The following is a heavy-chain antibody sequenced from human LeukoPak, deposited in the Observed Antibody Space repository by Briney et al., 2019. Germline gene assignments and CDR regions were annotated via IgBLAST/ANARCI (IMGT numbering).Heavy chain of an antibody. CDR1: GFTFSSYS. J-gene: IGHJ3*02. CDR2: ISSSNSTT. Sequence: GGSLRLSCAASGFTFSSYSMNWVRQAPGKGLEWLSYISSSNSTTYYVDAVKGRFTISRDNAKNSLYLQMNSLRDEDTAMYYCARSNSSGRGAFDIWGQGTMVTVSS. D-gene: IGHD3-22*01. CDR3: ARSNSSGRGAFDI. V-gene: IGHV3-48*02.